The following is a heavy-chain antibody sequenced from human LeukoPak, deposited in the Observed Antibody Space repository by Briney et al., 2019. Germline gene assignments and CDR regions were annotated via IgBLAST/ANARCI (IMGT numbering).Heavy chain of an antibody. CDR1: GYTFTSYY. CDR2: INPSGGST. V-gene: IGHV1-46*01. CDR3: ARDPHGRYYFDY. D-gene: IGHD2-15*01. J-gene: IGHJ4*02. Sequence: ASVKVSCKASGYTFTSYYIHWVRQAPGQGLEWMGIINPSGGSTSYAQKFQGRVTMTRDTSMSTVYMELGSLRSEDTAVYYCARDPHGRYYFDYWGQGTLVTVSS.